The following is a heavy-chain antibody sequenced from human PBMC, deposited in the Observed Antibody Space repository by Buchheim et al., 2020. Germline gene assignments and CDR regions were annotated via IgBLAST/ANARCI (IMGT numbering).Heavy chain of an antibody. V-gene: IGHV4-39*07. CDR2: IYYSWST. D-gene: IGHD5-12*01. CDR3: ARASTDSGYDRDFDY. J-gene: IGHJ4*02. CDR1: GGSISSSSYY. Sequence: QLQLQESGPGLVKPSETLSLTCTVSGGSISSSSYYWGWIRQPPGKGLEWIWSIYYSWSTYYNPSLKSRVTISVDTSNNQFSLKLSSVTAADTAVYYCARASTDSGYDRDFDYWGQGTL.